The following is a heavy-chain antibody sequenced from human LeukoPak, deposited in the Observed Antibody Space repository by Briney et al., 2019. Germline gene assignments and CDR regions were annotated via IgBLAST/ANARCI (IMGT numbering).Heavy chain of an antibody. J-gene: IGHJ4*02. CDR3: ARDRVEYSYAHNFDY. D-gene: IGHD5-18*01. V-gene: IGHV1-69*05. CDR2: IIPIFGTA. Sequence: SVKVSCKASGGTFSSYAIRWVRQAPGQGLEWMGRIIPIFGTANYAQKFQGRVTITTDESTSTAYMELSSLRSEDTAVYYCARDRVEYSYAHNFDYWGQGTLVTVSS. CDR1: GGTFSSYA.